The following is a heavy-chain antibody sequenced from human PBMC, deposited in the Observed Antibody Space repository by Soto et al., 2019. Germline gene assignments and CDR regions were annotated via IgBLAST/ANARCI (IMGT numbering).Heavy chain of an antibody. CDR2: IIPIFGTA. D-gene: IGHD3-10*01. CDR1: GGTFSSYA. J-gene: IGHJ6*02. CDR3: ARGYLWTNGMDV. V-gene: IGHV1-69*13. Sequence: GASVKVSCKASGGTFSSYAISWVRQAPGQGLEWMGGIIPIFGTANYAQKVQGRVTITADESTSTAYMELSSLRSEDTAVYYCARGYLWTNGMDVWGQGTTVTVSS.